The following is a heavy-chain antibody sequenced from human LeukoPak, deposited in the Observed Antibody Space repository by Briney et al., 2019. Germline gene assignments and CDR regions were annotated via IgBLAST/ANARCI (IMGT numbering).Heavy chain of an antibody. D-gene: IGHD6-19*01. CDR3: ARNVAGTGDFDY. CDR1: GYTFTSYD. J-gene: IGHJ4*02. Sequence: ASVKVSCKASGYTFTSYDINWVRQATGQGLEWMGWMNPNSGHTGSAQKFQGRVTITRDTSISTVYMERSSLRSEDTAVYYCARNVAGTGDFDYWGQGTLVTVSS. V-gene: IGHV1-8*03. CDR2: MNPNSGHT.